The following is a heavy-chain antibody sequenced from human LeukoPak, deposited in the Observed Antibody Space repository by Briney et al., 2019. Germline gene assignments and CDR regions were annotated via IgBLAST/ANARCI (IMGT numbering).Heavy chain of an antibody. D-gene: IGHD1-1*01. CDR1: GFTFDDYG. J-gene: IGHJ3*01. Sequence: GGSLRLSCAASGFTFDDYGMSRVRQAPGKGLVWVSRINSDGSSTSYADSVKGRFTISRDNAKNTLYLQMNSLRAEDTAVYYCARSTTNYNWSKVGAFDVWGQGTMVTVSS. V-gene: IGHV3-74*01. CDR3: ARSTTNYNWSKVGAFDV. CDR2: INSDGSST.